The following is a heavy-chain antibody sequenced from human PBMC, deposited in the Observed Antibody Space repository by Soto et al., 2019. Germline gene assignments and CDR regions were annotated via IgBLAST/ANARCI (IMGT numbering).Heavy chain of an antibody. V-gene: IGHV4-59*01. CDR3: AREVYYDILTGPLGWFDP. J-gene: IGHJ5*02. Sequence: SETLSLTCTVSGGSISSYYWSWIRQPPGKGLEWIGYIYYSGSTNYNPPLKSRVTISVDTSKNQFSLKLSSVTAADTAVYYCAREVYYDILTGPLGWFDPWGQGTLVTVSS. CDR1: GGSISSYY. D-gene: IGHD3-9*01. CDR2: IYYSGST.